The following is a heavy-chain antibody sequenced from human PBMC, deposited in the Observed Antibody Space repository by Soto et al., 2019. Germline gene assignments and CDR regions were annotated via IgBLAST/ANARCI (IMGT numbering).Heavy chain of an antibody. CDR3: ASLRTTVKGWIHYYYGMDV. D-gene: IGHD4-17*01. V-gene: IGHV4-61*01. CDR2: IYYSGST. J-gene: IGHJ6*02. CDR1: GGSVSSGSYY. Sequence: QVQLQESGPGLVKPSETLSLTCTVSGGSVSSGSYYWSWIRQPPGKGLEWIGYIYYSGSTNYNPSLKRRVTISVDTSKNQFSLKLSSVTAADTAVYYCASLRTTVKGWIHYYYGMDVWGQGTTVTVSS.